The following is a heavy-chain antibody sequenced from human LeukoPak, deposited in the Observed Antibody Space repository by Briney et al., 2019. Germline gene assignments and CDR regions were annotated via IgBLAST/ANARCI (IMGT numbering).Heavy chain of an antibody. V-gene: IGHV1-69*13. CDR2: IIPIFGTA. Sequence: SVKVSCKASGGTFSSYAISWVRQAPGQGLEWMGGIIPIFGTANYAKKFQGRVTITADESTSTAYMELSSLRSEDTAVYYCARVSRFLEWLSPGAPLDYWGQGTLVTVSS. CDR3: ARVSRFLEWLSPGAPLDY. D-gene: IGHD3-3*01. CDR1: GGTFSSYA. J-gene: IGHJ4*02.